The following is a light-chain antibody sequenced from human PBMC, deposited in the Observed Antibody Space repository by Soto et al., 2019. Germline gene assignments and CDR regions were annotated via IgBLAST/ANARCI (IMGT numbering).Light chain of an antibody. CDR3: SSYTSSGDLPIV. CDR1: SSDVGAYKY. V-gene: IGLV2-14*01. CDR2: EVS. J-gene: IGLJ2*01. Sequence: QSALTQPASVSGSPGQSITISCTGTSSDVGAYKYVSWYQQHPGKAPKLMIYEVSNRPSGVSNRFSASKSGNTASLTLSGLQAEDEAEYYCSSYTSSGDLPIVFGGGTKLTVL.